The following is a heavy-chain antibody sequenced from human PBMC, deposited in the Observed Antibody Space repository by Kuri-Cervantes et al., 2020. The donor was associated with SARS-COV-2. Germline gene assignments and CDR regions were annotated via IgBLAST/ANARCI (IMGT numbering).Heavy chain of an antibody. CDR1: GYTFTGYY. CDR2: INPNSGGT. CDR3: ARVFSSSWTLGWFDP. Sequence: ASVKVSCKASGYTFTGYYMHWVRQAPGQGLEWMGWINPNSGGTNYAQKFQGRVTMTRDTSISTAYMELSSLRSEDTAVSYCARVFSSSWTLGWFDPWGQGTLVTVSS. D-gene: IGHD6-13*01. J-gene: IGHJ5*02. V-gene: IGHV1-2*02.